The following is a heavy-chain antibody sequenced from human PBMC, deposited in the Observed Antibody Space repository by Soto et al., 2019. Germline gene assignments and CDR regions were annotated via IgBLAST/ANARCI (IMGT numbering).Heavy chain of an antibody. J-gene: IGHJ4*02. CDR1: GFSLSTNGVG. Sequence: QITLKESGPTLVKPTQTLTLTCTFSGFSLSTNGVGVGWIRQPPGKALEWLALIYCDDDKRYSPSLKSRLTIPTDASKNRVVLTMTNMDPVDTATYYCAHSPRITMYDYWGQGTLVTVSS. D-gene: IGHD3-10*02. V-gene: IGHV2-5*02. CDR2: IYCDDDK. CDR3: AHSPRITMYDY.